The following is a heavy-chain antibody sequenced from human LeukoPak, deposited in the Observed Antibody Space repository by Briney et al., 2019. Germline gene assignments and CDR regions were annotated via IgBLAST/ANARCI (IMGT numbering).Heavy chain of an antibody. CDR2: ISGSGGST. J-gene: IGHJ4*02. Sequence: GGSPRLSCAASGFTFSSYAMSWVRQAPGKGLEWVSAISGSGGSTYYADSVKGRFTISRDNSKNTLYLQMNSLRAEDTAVYYCAKDPASGSGHNWGQGTLVTVSS. V-gene: IGHV3-23*01. D-gene: IGHD3-10*01. CDR1: GFTFSSYA. CDR3: AKDPASGSGHN.